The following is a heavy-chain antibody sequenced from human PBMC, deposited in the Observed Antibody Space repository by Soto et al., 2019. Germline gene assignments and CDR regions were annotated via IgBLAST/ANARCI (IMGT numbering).Heavy chain of an antibody. J-gene: IGHJ4*02. CDR3: AKDPGGYCSGGSCYRNFDY. D-gene: IGHD2-15*01. CDR2: ISYDGSNK. V-gene: IGHV3-30*18. Sequence: PGGSLRLSCAASGFTFSSYGMHWVRQAPGKGLEWVAVISYDGSNKYYADSVKGRFTISRDNSKNTLYLQMNSLRAEDTAVYYCAKDPGGYCSGGSCYRNFDYWGQGTLVTVS. CDR1: GFTFSSYG.